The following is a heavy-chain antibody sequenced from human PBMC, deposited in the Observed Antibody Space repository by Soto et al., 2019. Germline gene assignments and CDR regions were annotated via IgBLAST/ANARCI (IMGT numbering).Heavy chain of an antibody. Sequence: QVQLQQWGAGLLKPSETLSLTCGVYGGSFSVFYWTWIRQPPGKGLEWIGEINHSGGTNYNPSLKSRVTISIDTSKNQCSLKLTSVTAADTAVYYCATHKPNYYYYGLAVWGQGTTVTVSS. CDR1: GGSFSVFY. J-gene: IGHJ6*02. CDR2: INHSGGT. CDR3: ATHKPNYYYYGLAV. V-gene: IGHV4-34*01.